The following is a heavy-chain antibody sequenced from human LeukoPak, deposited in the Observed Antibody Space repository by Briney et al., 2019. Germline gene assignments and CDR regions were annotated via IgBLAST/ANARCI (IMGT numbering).Heavy chain of an antibody. V-gene: IGHV1-8*01. D-gene: IGHD1-20*01. Sequence: ASVKVSCKASGDTFANFDINWVRQATGQGLEWMGWVKSNSGKTDYAQKFQGRVTMNKDTSTSTAYMELRSLRSDDTAVYYCARPSLTGTTLFRAFDIWGQGTMVTVSS. CDR2: VKSNSGKT. CDR1: GDTFANFD. J-gene: IGHJ3*02. CDR3: ARPSLTGTTLFRAFDI.